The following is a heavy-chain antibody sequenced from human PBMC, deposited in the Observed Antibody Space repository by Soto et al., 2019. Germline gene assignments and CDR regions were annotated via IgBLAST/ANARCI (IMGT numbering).Heavy chain of an antibody. J-gene: IGHJ3*02. CDR2: IYPGDSDT. CDR3: ARHRKVKQWLVTAAFDI. Sequence: GESLKSSCKGSGYSFTSYWIGWVRQMPGKGLEWMGIIYPGDSDTRYSPSFQGQVTISADKSISTAYLQWSSLKASDTAMYYCARHRKVKQWLVTAAFDIWGQGTMVTVSS. V-gene: IGHV5-51*01. D-gene: IGHD6-19*01. CDR1: GYSFTSYW.